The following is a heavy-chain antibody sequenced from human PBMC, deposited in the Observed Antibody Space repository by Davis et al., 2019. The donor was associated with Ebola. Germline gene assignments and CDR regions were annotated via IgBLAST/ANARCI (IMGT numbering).Heavy chain of an antibody. V-gene: IGHV4-34*01. CDR1: GGSFSGYY. D-gene: IGHD3-22*01. Sequence: PSETLSLTCAVYGGSFSGYYWSWIRQPPGKGLEWIGEINHSGSTNYNPSLKSRVTISVDTSKNQFSLKLSSVTAADTAVYYCARVSRDSSGLGIWGQGTMVTVSS. CDR2: INHSGST. CDR3: ARVSRDSSGLGI. J-gene: IGHJ3*02.